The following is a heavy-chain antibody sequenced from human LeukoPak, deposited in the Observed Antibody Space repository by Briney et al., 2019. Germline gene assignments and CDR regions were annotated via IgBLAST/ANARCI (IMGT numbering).Heavy chain of an antibody. CDR3: ARGGAQYYYGSGSYYNSRWFDP. CDR1: GGSFSGYY. J-gene: IGHJ5*02. CDR2: INHSGST. D-gene: IGHD3-10*01. V-gene: IGHV4-34*01. Sequence: SETLSLTCAVYGGSFSGYYRSWIRQPPGKGLEWNGEINHSGSTNYNPSLKSRVTISVDTSKNQFSLKLSSVTAADTAVYYCARGGAQYYYGSGSYYNSRWFDPWGQGTLVTASS.